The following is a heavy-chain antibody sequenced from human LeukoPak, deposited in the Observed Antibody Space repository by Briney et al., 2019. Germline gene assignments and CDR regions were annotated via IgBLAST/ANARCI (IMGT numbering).Heavy chain of an antibody. CDR3: ARPGATAIDGFDI. V-gene: IGHV4-38-2*01. J-gene: IGHJ3*02. D-gene: IGHD2-2*01. CDR1: GDSITNGYY. CDR2: IYYSGST. Sequence: SETLSLTCVVSGDSITNGYYWGWIRQPPVKGLQWIGSIYYSGSTYYNPSLKSRVTISVDTSKNQLSLRLNSVTAADTAVYYCARPGATAIDGFDIWGQGTLVTVSS.